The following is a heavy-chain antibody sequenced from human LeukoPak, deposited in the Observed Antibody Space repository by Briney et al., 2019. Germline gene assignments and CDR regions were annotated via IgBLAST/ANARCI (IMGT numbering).Heavy chain of an antibody. Sequence: PSETLSLTCAVYGGSFSGYYWSWIRQPPGKGLEWIGEINHSGSTNYNPSLKSRVTISVDTSKNQFSLKLSSVTAADTAVYYCARHLTGYSSSWYYRGAFDIWGQGTMVTVSS. V-gene: IGHV4-34*01. J-gene: IGHJ3*02. CDR3: ARHLTGYSSSWYYRGAFDI. CDR2: INHSGST. D-gene: IGHD6-13*01. CDR1: GGSFSGYY.